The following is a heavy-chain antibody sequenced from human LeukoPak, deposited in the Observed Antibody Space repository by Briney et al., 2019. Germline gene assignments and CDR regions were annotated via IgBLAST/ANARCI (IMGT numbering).Heavy chain of an antibody. CDR2: VGISSGNT. J-gene: IGHJ4*02. D-gene: IGHD4-11*01. V-gene: IGHV3-48*04. Sequence: PGGSLRLSCAASGFMFSDYSMNWVRQAPGKGLEWISYVGISSGNTKYADSVKGRFTISGDSAKNSVYLQMNNLRVEDTALYYCARDHNYASDNWGQGTLVTVSS. CDR1: GFMFSDYS. CDR3: ARDHNYASDN.